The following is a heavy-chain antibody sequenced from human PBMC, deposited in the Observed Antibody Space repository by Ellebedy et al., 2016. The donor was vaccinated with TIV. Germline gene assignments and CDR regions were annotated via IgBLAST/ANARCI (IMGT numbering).Heavy chain of an antibody. CDR2: FDPEDGET. CDR1: GYTLTELS. CDR3: ATNRVWFGELLPPDY. Sequence: ASVKVSCXVSGYTLTELSMHWVRQAPGKGLEWMGGFDPEDGETIYAQKFQGTVTMTEDTSTDTAYMELSSLRSEDTAVYYCATNRVWFGELLPPDYWGQGTLVTVSS. V-gene: IGHV1-24*01. D-gene: IGHD3-10*01. J-gene: IGHJ4*02.